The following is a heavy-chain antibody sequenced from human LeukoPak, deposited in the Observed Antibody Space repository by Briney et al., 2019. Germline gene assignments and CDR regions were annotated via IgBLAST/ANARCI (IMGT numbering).Heavy chain of an antibody. D-gene: IGHD3-10*01. CDR2: INHSGST. CDR3: AGFYGSGSQFVDY. J-gene: IGHJ4*02. CDR1: GGSFSGYY. Sequence: SETLSLTCAVYGGSFSGYYWSWIRQPPGKGLEWIGEINHSGSTNYNPSLKSRVTISVDTSKNQFSLKLSSVTAADTAVYYCAGFYGSGSQFVDYWGQGTLVTVSS. V-gene: IGHV4-34*01.